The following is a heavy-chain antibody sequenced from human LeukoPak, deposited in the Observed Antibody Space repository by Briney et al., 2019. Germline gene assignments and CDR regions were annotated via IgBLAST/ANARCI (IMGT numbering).Heavy chain of an antibody. J-gene: IGHJ4*02. CDR3: TREGPVRVPFDY. Sequence: ASVKVSCKASGYTFIDSYMHWVRQAPGQGLEWIGWINPNSGATTYTQKFQGRVTMTRDTSISTVYMELNSLKLDDTAVYYCTREGPVRVPFDYWGQGALVTVSS. V-gene: IGHV1-2*02. CDR1: GYTFIDSY. CDR2: INPNSGAT. D-gene: IGHD2-8*01.